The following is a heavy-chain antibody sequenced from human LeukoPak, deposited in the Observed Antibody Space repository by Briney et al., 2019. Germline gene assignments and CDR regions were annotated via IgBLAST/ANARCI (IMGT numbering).Heavy chain of an antibody. V-gene: IGHV3-21*01. CDR3: TSRGDFWSGYWAMNV. CDR2: ISSTSSYI. CDR1: GFTFDDYA. Sequence: GRSLRLSCAASGFTFDDYAMHWVRQAPGKGLEWVSSISSTSSYIYYADSVKGRFTLSRDNAKNSIYLQMDSLRAEDTAVYYCTSRGDFWSGYWAMNVWGQGTTVIVSS. J-gene: IGHJ6*02. D-gene: IGHD3-3*01.